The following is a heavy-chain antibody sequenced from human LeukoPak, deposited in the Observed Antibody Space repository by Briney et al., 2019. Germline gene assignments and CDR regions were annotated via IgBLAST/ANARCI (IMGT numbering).Heavy chain of an antibody. Sequence: ASVKVSCKASGYTFTSYGISWVRQASGQGLEWMGWISAYNGNTNYAQKLQGRVTMTTDTSTSTAYMELRSLRSDDTAVYYCARDLLLWFGELLGSIDYWGQGTLVTVSS. CDR1: GYTFTSYG. J-gene: IGHJ4*02. CDR2: ISAYNGNT. V-gene: IGHV1-18*01. CDR3: ARDLLLWFGELLGSIDY. D-gene: IGHD3-10*01.